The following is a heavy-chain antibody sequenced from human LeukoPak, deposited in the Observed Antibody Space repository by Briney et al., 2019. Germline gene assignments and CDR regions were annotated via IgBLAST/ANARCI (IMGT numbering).Heavy chain of an antibody. CDR3: ARLVAGTAVDYDY. J-gene: IGHJ4*02. V-gene: IGHV4-59*01. D-gene: IGHD6-19*01. CDR1: GGSISSYY. CDR2: IYYSGST. Sequence: SETLSLTCTVSGGSISSYYWSWIRQPPGKGLEWIGYIYYSGSTNYNPSLKSRVTISVDTSKNQFSLKLSSVTAADTAVYYCARLVAGTAVDYDYWGQGTLVTVSS.